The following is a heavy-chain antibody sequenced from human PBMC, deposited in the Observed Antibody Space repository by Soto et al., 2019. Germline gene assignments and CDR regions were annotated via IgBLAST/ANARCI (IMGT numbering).Heavy chain of an antibody. J-gene: IGHJ4*02. V-gene: IGHV4-34*01. Sequence: SETLSLTCAVYGESFSGHIWTWIRQTPGKGLQWIGQINHSGSASYNPSLKSRVTISVHTSNSQFSLELSSVTAADTAVYYCARGLITGSHYSGGWYYFDSWGQGTQVTVPQ. CDR2: INHSGSA. D-gene: IGHD6-19*01. CDR1: GESFSGHI. CDR3: ARGLITGSHYSGGWYYFDS.